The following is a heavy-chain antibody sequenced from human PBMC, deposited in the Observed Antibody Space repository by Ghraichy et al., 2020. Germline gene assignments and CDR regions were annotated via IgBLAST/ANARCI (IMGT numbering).Heavy chain of an antibody. Sequence: LSLTCAASGFTFSSYAMSWARQAPGKGLEWVSAISGSGGSTYYADSVKGRFTISRDNSKNTLYLQMNSRRAEDTAVYYCATPYGDYIAGAFDIWGQGIMVTVSS. CDR1: GFTFSSYA. J-gene: IGHJ3*02. D-gene: IGHD4-17*01. CDR3: ATPYGDYIAGAFDI. CDR2: ISGSGGST. V-gene: IGHV3-23*01.